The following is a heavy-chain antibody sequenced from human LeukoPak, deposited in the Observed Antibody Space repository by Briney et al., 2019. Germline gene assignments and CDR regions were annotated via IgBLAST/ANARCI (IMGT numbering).Heavy chain of an antibody. CDR3: ARDGRYSSSWTEPNY. Sequence: ASVKVSCKASGYTFTGYYMHWVRQAPGQGLEWMGWINPNSGGTNYAQKFRGRVTMTRDTSISTAYMELSRLRSDDTAVYYCARDGRYSSSWTEPNYWGQGTLVTVSS. J-gene: IGHJ4*02. CDR2: INPNSGGT. CDR1: GYTFTGYY. V-gene: IGHV1-2*02. D-gene: IGHD6-13*01.